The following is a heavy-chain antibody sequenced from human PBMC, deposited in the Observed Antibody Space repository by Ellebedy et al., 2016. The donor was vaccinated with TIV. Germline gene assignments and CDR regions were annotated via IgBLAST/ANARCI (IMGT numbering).Heavy chain of an antibody. CDR1: GFTFSSYA. V-gene: IGHV3-23*01. Sequence: GGSLRLTCAASGFTFSSYAMNWVRQAPGKGLEWVSGISGSGGSTYYADSVKGRFTLSRDNSKNTLYLQMNSLRAEDTAVYYCAKAQGLTGFFDYWGQGTLVTVSS. CDR2: ISGSGGST. CDR3: AKAQGLTGFFDY. D-gene: IGHD7-27*01. J-gene: IGHJ4*02.